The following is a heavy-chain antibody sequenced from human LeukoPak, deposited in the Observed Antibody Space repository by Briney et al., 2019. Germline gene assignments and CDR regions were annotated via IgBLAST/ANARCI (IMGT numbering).Heavy chain of an antibody. V-gene: IGHV4-38-2*02. J-gene: IGHJ6*03. D-gene: IGHD3-3*01. Sequence: PSHTLSLTCTVSGYSLSIGYYWGWIRPPPGKGLEWIGSLYHSGSTFYNPSLKRRVTISVDTPKNQFSLKLSSVTAADTAVYYCARAYYDCWSGYYYYYYMDVWGKGTTVTVSS. CDR1: GYSLSIGYY. CDR2: LYHSGST. CDR3: ARAYYDCWSGYYYYYYMDV.